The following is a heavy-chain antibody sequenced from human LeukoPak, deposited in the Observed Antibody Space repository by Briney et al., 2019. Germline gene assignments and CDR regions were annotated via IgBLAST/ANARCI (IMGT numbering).Heavy chain of an antibody. J-gene: IGHJ5*02. CDR3: ARVGDNFWSGYSNWFDP. D-gene: IGHD3-3*01. Sequence: SETLSLTCAVYGGSFSGYYWSWIRQPPGKGLEWIGEIYHSGSTNYNPSLKSRVTISVDTSKNQFSLKLSSVTAADTVVYYCARVGDNFWSGYSNWFDPWGQGTLVTVSS. CDR2: IYHSGST. V-gene: IGHV4-34*01. CDR1: GGSFSGYY.